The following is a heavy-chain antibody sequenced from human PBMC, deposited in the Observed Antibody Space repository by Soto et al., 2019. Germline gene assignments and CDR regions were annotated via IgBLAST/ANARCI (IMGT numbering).Heavy chain of an antibody. Sequence: SKNLYLTSTVSGYSISTGYYWAWVRQSPGKGLEWIGSVYRSGAAYYSPTLKSRVTISVDTSKNQFSLHLKSVTAADAAVYYCARVYPYAFDVAGYFDCWGQVTLVTV. CDR3: ARVYPYAFDVAGYFDC. CDR1: GYSISTGYY. J-gene: IGHJ4*02. V-gene: IGHV4-38-2*02. CDR2: VYRSGAA. D-gene: IGHD6-19*01.